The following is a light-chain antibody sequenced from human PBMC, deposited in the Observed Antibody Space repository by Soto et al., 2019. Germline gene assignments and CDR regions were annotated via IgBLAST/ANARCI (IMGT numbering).Light chain of an antibody. V-gene: IGLV2-23*02. CDR2: DAT. CDR3: CSYARGDIFV. CDR1: ISDVGSYNF. Sequence: QSVLTQPASVSGSPGQSITTSCTGSISDVGSYNFVSWFQQHPGKVPKLIIYDATKRPSGVSNRFSGSISANTASLTISGLQAEDEAHYFCCSYARGDIFVFGGGTQLTVL. J-gene: IGLJ2*01.